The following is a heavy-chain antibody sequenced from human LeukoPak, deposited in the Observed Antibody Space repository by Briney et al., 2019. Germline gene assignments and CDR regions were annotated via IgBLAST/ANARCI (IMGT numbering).Heavy chain of an antibody. CDR3: ARDGFTGEGSDY. J-gene: IGHJ4*02. V-gene: IGHV3-30*02. CDR2: LLFDGRNK. D-gene: IGHD7-27*01. CDR1: GFTFSTFG. Sequence: GGSLRLSCVPSGFTFSTFGMHWVPEAPGKGLVWVAFLLFDGRNKYYADAVKGRFTITRDNSKNTLYLQKNSLRAEDTAVYYCARDGFTGEGSDYWGQGTLVTVSS.